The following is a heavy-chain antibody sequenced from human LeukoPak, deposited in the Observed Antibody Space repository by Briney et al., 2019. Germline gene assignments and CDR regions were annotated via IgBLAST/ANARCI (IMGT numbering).Heavy chain of an antibody. CDR3: ASSSWALDY. D-gene: IGHD6-13*01. CDR2: VYHTGRT. V-gene: IGHV4-38-2*01. J-gene: IGHJ4*02. CDR1: GFTFDDYA. Sequence: GSLRLSCAASGFTFDDYAMHWVRQAPGKGLEWIGSVYHTGRTYYNPSLKSRVTISVDTSKNQFSLKLSSVTAADTAVYYCASSSWALDYWGQGALVTVSS.